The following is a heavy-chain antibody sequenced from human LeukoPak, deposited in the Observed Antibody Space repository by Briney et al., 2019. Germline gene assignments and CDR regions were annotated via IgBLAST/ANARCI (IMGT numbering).Heavy chain of an antibody. CDR3: AKRINDYVWGGYSYFDY. V-gene: IGHV3-23*01. CDR1: GFTFSSYA. Sequence: GGSLRLSCAASGFTFSSYAMSWVRQAPGKGLEWVSAISGSGGSTYYADSVKGRFTISRDNSKNTLYLQMNSLRAEDTAVYYCAKRINDYVWGGYSYFDYWGQGTLVTVSS. D-gene: IGHD3-16*01. CDR2: ISGSGGST. J-gene: IGHJ4*02.